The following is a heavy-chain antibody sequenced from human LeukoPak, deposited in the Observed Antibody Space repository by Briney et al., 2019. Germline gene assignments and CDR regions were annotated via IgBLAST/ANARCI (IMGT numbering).Heavy chain of an antibody. D-gene: IGHD6-13*01. CDR3: ATGYSSPYYYYYMDV. CDR1: GGTFSSYG. V-gene: IGHV1-69*04. Sequence: SVKVSCKASGGTFSSYGISWVRQAPGQGLEWMGRIIPILGIENYAQKFQGRVTMTEDTSTDTAYMELSSLRSEDTAVYYCATGYSSPYYYYYMDVWGKGTTVTVSS. J-gene: IGHJ6*03. CDR2: IIPILGIE.